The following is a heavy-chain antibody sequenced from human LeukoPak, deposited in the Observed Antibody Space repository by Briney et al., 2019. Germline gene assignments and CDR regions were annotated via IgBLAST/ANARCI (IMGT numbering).Heavy chain of an antibody. CDR1: GYTFSNYG. D-gene: IGHD3-22*01. V-gene: IGHV1-18*01. CDR3: ARFGYYDSSGYHRYFQH. J-gene: IGHJ1*01. CDR2: ISTYYGSA. Sequence: APVKVSCKASGYTFSNYGISWVRQAPGQGLEWMGWISTYYGSAIYAQKLQGRVTMTTDTSTNTVYMELRSLRSDDTAMFYCARFGYYDSSGYHRYFQHWGQGTLATVSS.